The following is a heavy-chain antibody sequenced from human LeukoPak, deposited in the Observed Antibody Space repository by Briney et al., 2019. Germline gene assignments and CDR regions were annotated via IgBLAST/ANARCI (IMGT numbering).Heavy chain of an antibody. CDR2: IYYSGST. V-gene: IGHV4-31*03. D-gene: IGHD2-15*01. J-gene: IGHJ4*02. Sequence: PSQTLSLTCTVSGGSISSGGYYWSWIRQHPGKGLEWIGYIYYSGSTYYNPSLKSRVTISVDTSKNQFSLKLSSVTAADTAVYYCARDGRGHCSGGSCSGFDYWGQGTLVTVSS. CDR3: ARDGRGHCSGGSCSGFDY. CDR1: GGSISSGGYY.